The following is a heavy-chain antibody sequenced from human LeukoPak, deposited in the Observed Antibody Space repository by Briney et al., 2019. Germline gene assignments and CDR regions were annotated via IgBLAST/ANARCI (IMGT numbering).Heavy chain of an antibody. Sequence: GGSLRLSCAASGNYWMHWVRQAPGKGLVWVSHINSDGSWTSYADSVKGRFTISRDDAKNTLYLQMNSLRAEDTAVYYCARRVVVPAAPYYFDYWGQGTLVTVSS. D-gene: IGHD2-2*01. CDR2: INSDGSWT. CDR1: GNYW. V-gene: IGHV3-74*01. J-gene: IGHJ4*02. CDR3: ARRVVVPAAPYYFDY.